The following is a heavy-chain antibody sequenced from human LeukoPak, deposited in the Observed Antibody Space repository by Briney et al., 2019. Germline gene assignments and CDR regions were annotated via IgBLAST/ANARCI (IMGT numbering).Heavy chain of an antibody. D-gene: IGHD3-10*01. CDR2: IYYSGNT. Sequence: PSQTLSLTCTVSGASISSGGYYWSWIRQHPGKGLEWVGFIYYSGNTFYSPSLKSRLTISVDTSKNQFSLKLSSVTAADTAVYLCARAARYGSGTSNLFDHWGQGTLVTVSS. CDR1: GASISSGGYY. CDR3: ARAARYGSGTSNLFDH. J-gene: IGHJ4*02. V-gene: IGHV4-31*03.